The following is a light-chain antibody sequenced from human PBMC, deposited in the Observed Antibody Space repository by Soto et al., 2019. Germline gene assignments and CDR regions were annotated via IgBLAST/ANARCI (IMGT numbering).Light chain of an antibody. CDR2: DPY. CDR1: ESLSSY. V-gene: IGKV3-11*01. Sequence: EIVLTQSPATLSLSPGERATLSCRASESLSSYIAWYQQKHGQAPRLLIYDPYKRATGVPARFSGSGLGTEFTTTISSLMHGDFAVSYCQQRSDWPCTFGPGT. J-gene: IGKJ3*01. CDR3: QQRSDWPCT.